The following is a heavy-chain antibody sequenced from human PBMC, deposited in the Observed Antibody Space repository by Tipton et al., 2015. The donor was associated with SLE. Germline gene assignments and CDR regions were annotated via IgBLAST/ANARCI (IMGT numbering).Heavy chain of an antibody. CDR2: NNHSGIT. J-gene: IGHJ4*02. Sequence: TLSLTCAVYGGSFSGFYWSWIRQPPGKGLEWSGENNHSGITKSNPSLKSRLIIPVDTSENQFSLKLSSVTAADTAVYYCAGAVGTAAGLRDYWGQGRLVTVSS. D-gene: IGHD6-13*01. V-gene: IGHV4-34*01. CDR3: AGAVGTAAGLRDY. CDR1: GGSFSGFY.